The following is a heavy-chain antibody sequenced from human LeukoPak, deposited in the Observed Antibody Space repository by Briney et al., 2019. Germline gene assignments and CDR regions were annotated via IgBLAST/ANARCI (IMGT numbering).Heavy chain of an antibody. Sequence: PGGSLRLSCAASGFTFSSYEMNWVRRAPGKGLEWVSYISSSGSTIYYADSVKGRFTISRDNAKNSLYLQMNSLRAEDTAVYYCASTAAAETLDAFDIWGQGTMVTVSS. CDR2: ISSSGSTI. V-gene: IGHV3-48*03. J-gene: IGHJ3*02. D-gene: IGHD6-13*01. CDR3: ASTAAAETLDAFDI. CDR1: GFTFSSYE.